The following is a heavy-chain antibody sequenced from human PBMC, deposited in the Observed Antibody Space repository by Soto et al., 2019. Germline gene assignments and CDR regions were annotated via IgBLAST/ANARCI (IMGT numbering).Heavy chain of an antibody. CDR1: GFSLSTSGVG. V-gene: IGHV2-5*02. CDR3: ALTYFGSGSYYNVRWFDP. Sequence: QITLKESGPTLVKPTQTLTLTCTFSGFSLSTSGVGVGWIRQPPGKALEWLALIYWDHDKRYSPSLKSRLTITKDSSKNQVVLTMVIMAPVYTATYYCALTYFGSGSYYNVRWFDPWGQGTLVTVSS. J-gene: IGHJ5*02. CDR2: IYWDHDK. D-gene: IGHD3-10*01.